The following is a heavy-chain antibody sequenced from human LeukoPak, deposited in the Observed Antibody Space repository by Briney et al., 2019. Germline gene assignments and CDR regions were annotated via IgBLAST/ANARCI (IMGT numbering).Heavy chain of an antibody. V-gene: IGHV4-30-4*08. Sequence: SQTLSLTCTVSGGSISSGDYYWSWIRQPPGKGLEWIGCIYYSGSTYYNPSLKSRVTISVDTSKNQFSLKLSSVTAADTAVYYCARTNYYYYYMDVWGKGTTVTVSS. CDR2: IYYSGST. CDR1: GGSISSGDYY. CDR3: ARTNYYYYYMDV. J-gene: IGHJ6*03.